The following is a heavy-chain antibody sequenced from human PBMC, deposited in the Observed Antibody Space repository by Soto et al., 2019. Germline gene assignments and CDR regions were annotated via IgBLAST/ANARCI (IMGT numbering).Heavy chain of an antibody. J-gene: IGHJ3*02. V-gene: IGHV3-23*01. Sequence: DVQLLESGGGLVQPGGSLRLSCAASGFTFSSYAMSWVRQAPGKGLAWVSSLTGSGGSTYYADSVKGRFTISRDNSRDTLYLQINSLRAEDTAVYYCGGGGTSGNYAFDIWGQGTLVTVSS. CDR2: LTGSGGST. CDR1: GFTFSSYA. CDR3: GGGGTSGNYAFDI. D-gene: IGHD2-8*01.